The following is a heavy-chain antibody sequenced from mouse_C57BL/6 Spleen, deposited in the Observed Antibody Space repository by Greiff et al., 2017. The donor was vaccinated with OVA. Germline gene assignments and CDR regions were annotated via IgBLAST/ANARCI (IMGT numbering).Heavy chain of an antibody. CDR1: GFSLTSYG. CDR3: ARKGDYDEYYAMDY. V-gene: IGHV2-2*01. CDR2: IWSGGST. Sequence: VQLQQSGPGLVQPSQSLSITCTVSGFSLTSYGVHWVRQSPGKGLEWLGVIWSGGSTDYNAAFISRLSISKDNPKSQVFFKMNSLQADDTAIYYCARKGDYDEYYAMDYWGQGTSVTVSS. D-gene: IGHD2-4*01. J-gene: IGHJ4*01.